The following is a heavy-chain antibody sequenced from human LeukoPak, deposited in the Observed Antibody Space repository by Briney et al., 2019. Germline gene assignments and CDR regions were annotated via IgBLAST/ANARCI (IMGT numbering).Heavy chain of an antibody. D-gene: IGHD3-9*01. V-gene: IGHV3-21*01. CDR2: ITSISIYK. CDR1: GFTFSRYT. J-gene: IGHJ4*02. Sequence: GGSLRLSCAASGFTFSRYTMNWVRQAPGKGLEWVSSITSISIYKYHADSLKGRFTISRDNAKNSLYLQMNSLRAEDTAVYYCAKGRKYDILTGYYMDYWGQGTLVTVSS. CDR3: AKGRKYDILTGYYMDY.